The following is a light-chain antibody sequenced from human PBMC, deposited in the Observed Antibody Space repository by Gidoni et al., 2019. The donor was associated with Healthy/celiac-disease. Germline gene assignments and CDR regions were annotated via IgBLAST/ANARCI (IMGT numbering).Light chain of an antibody. J-gene: IGLJ3*02. CDR3: AAWDDSLSGWV. V-gene: IGLV1-47*01. Sequence: QSVLPQPPSASGTPGQRVNISCSGSSSNIGSNYVFWYQQLPGTAPKLLIYKNNHRPSGIPDRFSGSKSGTSASLAISGLRSEDEADYYCAAWDDSLSGWVFGGGTKLTVL. CDR1: SSNIGSNY. CDR2: KNN.